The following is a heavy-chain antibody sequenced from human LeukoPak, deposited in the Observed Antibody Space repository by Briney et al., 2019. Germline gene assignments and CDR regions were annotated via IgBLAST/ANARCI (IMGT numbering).Heavy chain of an antibody. J-gene: IGHJ5*02. V-gene: IGHV3-7*01. D-gene: IGHD6-13*01. CDR2: IKQDRSEK. Sequence: GSLRLSCAASGFTFSSYWMSWVRQAPGKGREGVANIKQDRSEKYYVDSVKGRFTISRDNAKNSLYLQMNSLRAEDTAVYYCARGIAAAGPLRFDPWGQGTLVTVSS. CDR1: GFTFSSYW. CDR3: ARGIAAAGPLRFDP.